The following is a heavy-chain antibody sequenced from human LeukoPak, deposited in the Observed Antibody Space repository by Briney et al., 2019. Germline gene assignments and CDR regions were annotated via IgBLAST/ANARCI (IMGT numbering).Heavy chain of an antibody. CDR3: ARELGLYYYGMDV. Sequence: GRSLRLSCAASGFTFSSYAMHWVRQAPGRGLEWVAVISYDGSNKYYADSVKGRFTISRDNSKNTLYLQMNSLRAEDTAVYYCARELGLYYYGMDVWGQGTTVTVSS. J-gene: IGHJ6*02. CDR1: GFTFSSYA. V-gene: IGHV3-30-3*01. D-gene: IGHD7-27*01. CDR2: ISYDGSNK.